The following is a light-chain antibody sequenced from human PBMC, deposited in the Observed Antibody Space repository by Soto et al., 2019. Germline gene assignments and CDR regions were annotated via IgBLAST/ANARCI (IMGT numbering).Light chain of an antibody. CDR1: QSLNNNS. V-gene: IGKV3-20*01. CDR2: GAF. CDR3: QQYESSPPT. J-gene: IGKJ1*01. Sequence: EVVLTQSPGTLSLSPGERATLSCRASQSLNNNSLAWYQRNPGQPPRLLMYGAFNRATDIPARFSGSVSGTDFTLTITRLEPEDFAVYYCQQYESSPPTFDQGTKVEF.